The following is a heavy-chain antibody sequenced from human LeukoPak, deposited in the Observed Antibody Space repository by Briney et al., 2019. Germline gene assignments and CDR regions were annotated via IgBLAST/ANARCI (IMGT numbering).Heavy chain of an antibody. CDR2: IKQDGSEK. CDR3: ARVRGSQSFDY. J-gene: IGHJ4*02. D-gene: IGHD2-15*01. CDR1: GFTFTSYW. Sequence: GGSLRLSCAASGFTFTSYWMTWVRQAPGKGLEWVANIKQDGSEKYYVDSVKGRFTISRDNAKNSLYLQMDSLRVEDTAVYCCARVRGSQSFDYWGQGTLVTVSS. V-gene: IGHV3-7*01.